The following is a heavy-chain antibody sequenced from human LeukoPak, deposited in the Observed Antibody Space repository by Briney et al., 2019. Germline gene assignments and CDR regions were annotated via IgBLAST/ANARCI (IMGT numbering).Heavy chain of an antibody. D-gene: IGHD1-1*01. CDR1: GGSISSYY. J-gene: IGHJ2*01. CDR2: IYYSGNT. CDR3: ARRGSGASLGYYLDL. Sequence: KPSETLSLTCTVSGGSISSYYWSWIRQPPGKGLEYIGYIYYSGNTNSNPSLNSRVTISVDTSKDQFSLKLSSVTAADTAVYYCARRGSGASLGYYLDLWGRATLVTVSS. V-gene: IGHV4-59*08.